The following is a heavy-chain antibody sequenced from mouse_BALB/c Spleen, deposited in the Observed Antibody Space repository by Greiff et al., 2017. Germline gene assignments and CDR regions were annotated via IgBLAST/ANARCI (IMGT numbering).Heavy chain of an antibody. CDR3: AKNREDYGRAMDY. V-gene: IGHV2-5-1*01. Sequence: VQRVESGPSLVQPSQSLSITCTVSGFSLTSYGVHWVRQSPGKGLEWLGVIWRGGSTDYNAAFMSRLSITKDNSKSQVFFKMNSLQADDTAIYYCAKNREDYGRAMDYWGQGTSVTVSS. CDR1: GFSLTSYG. J-gene: IGHJ4*01. D-gene: IGHD1-1*01. CDR2: IWRGGST.